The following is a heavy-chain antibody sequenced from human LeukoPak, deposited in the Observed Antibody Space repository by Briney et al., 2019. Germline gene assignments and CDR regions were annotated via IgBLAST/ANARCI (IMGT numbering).Heavy chain of an antibody. Sequence: PGGSLRLSCAASGFTFSSYGMHWVRQAPGKGLEWVAVIWYDGSNKYYADSVKGRFTISRDNSKNTLYLQMNSLRAEDTAVYYCAMRGRSGWYDFIYRGQGTLVTVSS. J-gene: IGHJ4*02. D-gene: IGHD6-19*01. CDR3: AMRGRSGWYDFIY. V-gene: IGHV3-33*01. CDR2: IWYDGSNK. CDR1: GFTFSSYG.